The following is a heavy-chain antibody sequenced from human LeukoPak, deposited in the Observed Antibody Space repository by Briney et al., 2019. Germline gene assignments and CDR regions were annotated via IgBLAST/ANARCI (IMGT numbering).Heavy chain of an antibody. CDR1: GFTFSSYA. CDR2: ISYGGSNK. V-gene: IGHV3-30-3*01. D-gene: IGHD6-6*01. Sequence: GGSLRLSCAASGFTFSSYAMHWVRQAPGKGLEWVAVISYGGSNKYYADSVKGRFTISRDNSKNTLYLQMNSLRAEDTAVYYCARDIERISSSPGYYFDYWGQGTLVTVSS. J-gene: IGHJ4*02. CDR3: ARDIERISSSPGYYFDY.